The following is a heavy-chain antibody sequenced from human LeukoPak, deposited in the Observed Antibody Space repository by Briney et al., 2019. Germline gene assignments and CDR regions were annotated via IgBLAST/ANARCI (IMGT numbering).Heavy chain of an antibody. Sequence: ASVKVSCKVSGYILTEFSMHWVRQAPGKGLEWMGGFDPEGGETIYAQKFQGRDTMTEDTSTDTAYMELSSLRDEDTAVYYCTPLKLWPPVPGPFDFWGQGTLVTVSS. CDR3: TPLKLWPPVPGPFDF. CDR1: GYILTEFS. V-gene: IGHV1-24*01. J-gene: IGHJ4*02. CDR2: FDPEGGET. D-gene: IGHD6-19*01.